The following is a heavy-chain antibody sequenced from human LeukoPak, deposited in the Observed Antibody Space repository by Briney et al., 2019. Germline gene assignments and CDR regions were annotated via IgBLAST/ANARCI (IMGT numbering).Heavy chain of an antibody. D-gene: IGHD2-15*01. J-gene: IGHJ4*02. CDR1: KFTFSNYG. CDR3: AIGYCSGGSCYFDY. CDR2: ISSDGGTK. V-gene: IGHV3-30*03. Sequence: GGSLRLSCTASKFTFSNYGMQWVRQAPGKGLEWVAVISSDGGTKYYADSVKGRFTLSRDNSRNTLDLQMNSLGPEDTAVYYCAIGYCSGGSCYFDYWGQGTLVTVSS.